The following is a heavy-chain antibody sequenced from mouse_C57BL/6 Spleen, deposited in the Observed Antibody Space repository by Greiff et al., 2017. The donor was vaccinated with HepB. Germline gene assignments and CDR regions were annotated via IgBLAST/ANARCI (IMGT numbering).Heavy chain of an antibody. CDR1: GFTFSSYA. V-gene: IGHV5-9-1*02. CDR3: TRGGFTTVVATSHYFDY. CDR2: ISSGGDYI. Sequence: EVKLEESGEGLVKPGGSLKLSCAASGFTFSSYAMSWVRQTPEKRLEWVAYISSGGDYIYYADTVKGRFTISRDNARNTLYLQMSSLKSEDTAMYYCTRGGFTTVVATSHYFDYWGQGTTLTVSS. D-gene: IGHD1-1*01. J-gene: IGHJ2*01.